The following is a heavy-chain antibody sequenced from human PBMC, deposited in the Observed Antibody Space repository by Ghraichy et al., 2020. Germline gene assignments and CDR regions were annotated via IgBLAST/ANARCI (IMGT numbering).Heavy chain of an antibody. D-gene: IGHD6-13*01. CDR1: GGSFSGYY. Sequence: SETLSLTCAVYGGSFSGYYWSWIRQPPGKGLEWIGEINHSGSTNYNPSLKSRVTISVDTSKNQFSLKLSSVTAADTAVYYCARGPYSSSWYPVFDYWGQGTLVTVSS. V-gene: IGHV4-34*01. J-gene: IGHJ4*02. CDR2: INHSGST. CDR3: ARGPYSSSWYPVFDY.